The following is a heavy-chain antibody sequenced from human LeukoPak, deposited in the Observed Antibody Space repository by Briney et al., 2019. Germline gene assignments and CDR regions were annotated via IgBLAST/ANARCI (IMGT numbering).Heavy chain of an antibody. Sequence: PGGSLRLSCAASGFTFDDYAMHWVRQAPGKGLEWVSGISWNSGSIGYADSVKGRFTISRDNAKNPLYLQMNSLRAEDTALYYCAKDTRSSSSYYFDYWGQGTLVTVSS. D-gene: IGHD6-6*01. CDR2: ISWNSGSI. CDR3: AKDTRSSSSYYFDY. V-gene: IGHV3-9*01. J-gene: IGHJ4*02. CDR1: GFTFDDYA.